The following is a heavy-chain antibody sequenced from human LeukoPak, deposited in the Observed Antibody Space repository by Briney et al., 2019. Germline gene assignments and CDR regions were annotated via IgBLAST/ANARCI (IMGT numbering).Heavy chain of an antibody. CDR3: ARRTNHGYFDY. J-gene: IGHJ4*02. V-gene: IGHV4-59*08. D-gene: IGHD1-14*01. CDR2: IYYSAST. Sequence: RSSETLSLTCTVSGGSISSYYWSWIRQPPGKGLEWIGFIYYSASTNYNPSLKSRVTISLDTSKNQFSLKVSSVTAADTAVYYCARRTNHGYFDYWGQGTLVTVSS. CDR1: GGSISSYY.